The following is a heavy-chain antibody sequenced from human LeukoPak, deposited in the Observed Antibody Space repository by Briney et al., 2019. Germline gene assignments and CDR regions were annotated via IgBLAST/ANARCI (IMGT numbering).Heavy chain of an antibody. V-gene: IGHV3-11*01. CDR3: ARVRGGYCSSTSCYRLGYFDY. CDR1: GFTFSDYY. J-gene: IGHJ4*02. Sequence: GGSLRLSCAASGFTFSDYYMSWLRQAPGKGLEWVSYISSSGSTIYYADSVKGRFTISRDNAKNSLYLQMNSLRAEDTAVYYCARVRGGYCSSTSCYRLGYFDYWGQGTLVTVSS. CDR2: ISSSGSTI. D-gene: IGHD2-2*02.